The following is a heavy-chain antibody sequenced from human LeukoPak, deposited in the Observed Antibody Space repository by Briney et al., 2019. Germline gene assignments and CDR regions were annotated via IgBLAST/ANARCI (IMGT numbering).Heavy chain of an antibody. V-gene: IGHV4-61*02. CDR2: IYTSGST. CDR3: VREGPIRFLEQIDY. Sequence: PSQTLSLTCTVSGGSISSGSYYWSWIRQPAGKGLEWIGRIYTSGSTNYNPSLKSRVTISVDMSKNQFSLKLSSVTAADTAVYYCVREGPIRFLEQIDYWGQGTLVTVSS. D-gene: IGHD3-3*01. J-gene: IGHJ4*02. CDR1: GGSISSGSYY.